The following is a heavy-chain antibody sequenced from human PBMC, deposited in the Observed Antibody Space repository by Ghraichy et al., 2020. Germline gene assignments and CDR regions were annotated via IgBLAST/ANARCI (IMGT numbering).Heavy chain of an antibody. CDR1: GYTFTTYG. CDR2: ISAYNGNT. D-gene: IGHD3-3*01. J-gene: IGHJ6*02. Sequence: ASVKVSCKASGYTFTTYGISWVRQAAGQGLEWMGWISAYNGNTNYVQKLQDRVTMTTDTSTRTAYMEVRSLRSDDTAVYYCAIITIFGTGAYGMDVWGQGTTVTVSS. CDR3: AIITIFGTGAYGMDV. V-gene: IGHV1-18*01.